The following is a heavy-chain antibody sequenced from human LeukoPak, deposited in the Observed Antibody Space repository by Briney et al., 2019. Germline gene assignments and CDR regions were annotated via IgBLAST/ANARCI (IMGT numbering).Heavy chain of an antibody. J-gene: IGHJ4*02. CDR2: INDDGSST. CDR1: GFTFSSFW. D-gene: IGHD2-21*01. Sequence: PGGSQRLSCAASGFTFSSFWMHWVRQAPGKGLVWVSRINDDGSSTAYADSVKGRYTISRDNAKNTLYLQMNSLRAEDTAVYYCASQGMWPYWGQGTLVTVSS. V-gene: IGHV3-74*03. CDR3: ASQGMWPY.